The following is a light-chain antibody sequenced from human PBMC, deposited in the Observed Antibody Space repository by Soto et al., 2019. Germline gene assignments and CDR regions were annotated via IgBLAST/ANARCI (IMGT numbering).Light chain of an antibody. CDR2: GAS. J-gene: IGKJ1*01. CDR3: QQYKNWPGT. CDR1: QSVSSN. Sequence: EIVMTQSPATLSVSPGERATLSCRASQSVSSNLAWYQQKPGQAPRLLIYGASTSVTGIPGWFSGGGSGTEFTLTISSLQSEDFAVYYCQQYKNWPGTFGQGTKVEIK. V-gene: IGKV3-15*01.